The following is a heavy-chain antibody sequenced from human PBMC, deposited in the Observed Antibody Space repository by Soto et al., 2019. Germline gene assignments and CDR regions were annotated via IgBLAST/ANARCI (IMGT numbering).Heavy chain of an antibody. V-gene: IGHV3-15*01. D-gene: IGHD1-1*01. CDR3: TTEYRGGYDH. J-gene: IGHJ5*02. CDR1: GFTFSNAW. CDR2: IKSKTDGGTT. Sequence: EVQLVESGGGLVKPGGSLRLSCAVSGFTFSNAWMSWVRQAPGKGLEWVGRIKSKTDGGTTDYAAPVKGRFTISRDDSKDTLFLQMNSLKTEYTAVYYCTTEYRGGYDHWGQGTLVTVSS.